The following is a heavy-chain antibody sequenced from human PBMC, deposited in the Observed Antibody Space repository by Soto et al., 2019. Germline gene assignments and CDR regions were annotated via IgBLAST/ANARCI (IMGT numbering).Heavy chain of an antibody. D-gene: IGHD1-1*01. Sequence: SQTLSLTCVISGDSVSSNNVAWNWIRQSPSRGLEWLGRTYYRSKWYNNYAVSVKSRTTINADTSKNQFSLQLASVTPEDTAVYYCGRGINSAIDIWGQGTMVTVSS. CDR3: GRGINSAIDI. CDR2: TYYRSKWYN. CDR1: GDSVSSNNVA. V-gene: IGHV6-1*01. J-gene: IGHJ3*02.